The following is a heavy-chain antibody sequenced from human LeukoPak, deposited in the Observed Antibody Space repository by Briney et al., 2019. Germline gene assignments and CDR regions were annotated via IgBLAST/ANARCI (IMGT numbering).Heavy chain of an antibody. CDR3: ARKVADTWYSSGYYSTLDY. J-gene: IGHJ4*02. D-gene: IGHD3-22*01. CDR1: GYTFTVYN. Sequence: ASVKVSCKASGYTFTVYNMHWVRQAPGQGLEWMGWINPNSGGTNYAQKFQGRVTMTRDTSISTAYMELRRLRSDDTGVYYCARKVADTWYSSGYYSTLDYWGQGTLVTVSS. CDR2: INPNSGGT. V-gene: IGHV1-2*02.